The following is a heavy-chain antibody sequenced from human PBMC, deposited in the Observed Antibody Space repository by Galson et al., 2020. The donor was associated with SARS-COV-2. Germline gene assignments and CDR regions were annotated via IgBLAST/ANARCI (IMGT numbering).Heavy chain of an antibody. D-gene: IGHD6-13*01. V-gene: IGHV3-21*05. CDR2: ISDSGSIT. J-gene: IGHJ4*02. Sequence: GGSLRLSCAASGFTFSSYSINWVRQAPGKGLEWVSYISDSGSITYYADSVKGRFTISRDNAKNSLYLQMNSLRAEDTAVYYCSPLSRVAAAGRRYWGQGTLVTVSS. CDR1: GFTFSSYS. CDR3: SPLSRVAAAGRRY.